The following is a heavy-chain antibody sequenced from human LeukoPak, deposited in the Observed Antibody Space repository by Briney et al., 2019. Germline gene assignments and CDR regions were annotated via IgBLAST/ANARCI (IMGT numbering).Heavy chain of an antibody. CDR1: GYTFTCYY. V-gene: IGHV1-2*06. J-gene: IGHJ5*02. D-gene: IGHD6-13*01. Sequence: ASVKVSCKASGYTFTCYYMHWVRQAPGQGLEWMGRINPNSGGTNYAQKFQGRVTMTRDTSISTAYMELSRLRSDDTAVYYCARDRIGGGYSSSWVEGNWFDPWGQGTLVTVSS. CDR2: INPNSGGT. CDR3: ARDRIGGGYSSSWVEGNWFDP.